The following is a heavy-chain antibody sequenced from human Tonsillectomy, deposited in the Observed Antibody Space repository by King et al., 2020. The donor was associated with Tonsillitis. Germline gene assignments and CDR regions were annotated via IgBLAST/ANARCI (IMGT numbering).Heavy chain of an antibody. CDR1: GFTFSNAW. D-gene: IGHD3-22*01. V-gene: IGHV3-15*01. Sequence: VQLVESGGGLVKPGGSLRLSCAASGFTFSNAWMSWVRQAPGKGREWVGRINTKTDGGTTDYAAPVKGRFTISRDNSKSTLYLQMNSLKTEDTAVYFCTTDWVYYDSSGYPLDVWGKGTTVTVSS. CDR3: TTDWVYYDSSGYPLDV. CDR2: INTKTDGGTT. J-gene: IGHJ6*04.